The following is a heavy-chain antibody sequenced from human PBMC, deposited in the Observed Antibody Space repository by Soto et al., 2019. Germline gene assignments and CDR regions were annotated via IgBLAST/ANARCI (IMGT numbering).Heavy chain of an antibody. CDR2: MNPNSGNT. D-gene: IGHD3-9*01. J-gene: IGHJ6*03. Sequence: ASVKVSCKASGYTFTSYDINWVRQATGQGLEWMGWMNPNSGNTGYAQKFQGRVTMTRNTSISTAYMELSSLRSEDTAVYYCARAASTNILTGYYTWGGTSYYYMDVWGKGTTVTVSS. CDR1: GYTFTSYD. V-gene: IGHV1-8*01. CDR3: ARAASTNILTGYYTWGGTSYYYMDV.